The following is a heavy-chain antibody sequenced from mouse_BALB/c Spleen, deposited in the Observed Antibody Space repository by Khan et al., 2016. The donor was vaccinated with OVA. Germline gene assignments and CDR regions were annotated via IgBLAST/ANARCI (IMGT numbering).Heavy chain of an antibody. Sequence: EVELVESGGDLVKPGGSLKLSCAASGFTFSTYGMSWVRQTPDKRLEWVATISTGGSYTYHPDSVKGRFTISRDNAKNTLYLQMSSLKSEDTAVFYWARLAYYYDSEGFAYWGQGTLVTVSA. J-gene: IGHJ3*01. CDR1: GFTFSTYG. V-gene: IGHV5-6*01. CDR3: ARLAYYYDSEGFAY. CDR2: ISTGGSYT. D-gene: IGHD1-1*01.